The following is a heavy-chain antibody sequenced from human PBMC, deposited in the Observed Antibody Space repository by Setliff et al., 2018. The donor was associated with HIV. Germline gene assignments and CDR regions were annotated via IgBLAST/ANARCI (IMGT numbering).Heavy chain of an antibody. V-gene: IGHV4-38-2*01. CDR3: ARSIVPVASGYYYFEY. CDR2: LYPDGNT. Sequence: SETLSLTCAVSGYSIRSGYYWGWIRQPPGKGLEWIGSLYPDGNTYYKPSLKSRVTISVDTSKNQFSLRLSSVAAGDTAVYYCARSIVPVASGYYYFEYWGQGTLVTVSS. D-gene: IGHD3-3*01. J-gene: IGHJ4*02. CDR1: GYSIRSGYY.